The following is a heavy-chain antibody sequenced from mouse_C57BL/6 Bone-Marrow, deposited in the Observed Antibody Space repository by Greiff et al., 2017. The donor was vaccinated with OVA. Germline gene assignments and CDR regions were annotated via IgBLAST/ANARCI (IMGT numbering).Heavy chain of an antibody. Sequence: QVQLKQSGPELVKPGASVKISCKASGYAFSSSWMNWVKQRPGKGLEWIGRIYPGDGDTNYNGKFKGKATLTADKSSSTAYMQLSSLTSEDSAVYFCARWDYGSRHYFDYWGQGTTLTVSS. CDR1: GYAFSSSW. CDR2: IYPGDGDT. V-gene: IGHV1-82*01. D-gene: IGHD1-1*01. CDR3: ARWDYGSRHYFDY. J-gene: IGHJ2*01.